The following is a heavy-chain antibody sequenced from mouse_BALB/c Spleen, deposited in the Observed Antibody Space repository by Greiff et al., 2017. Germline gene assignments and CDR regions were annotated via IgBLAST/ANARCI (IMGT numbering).Heavy chain of an antibody. J-gene: IGHJ4*01. V-gene: IGHV1-67*01. CDR3: ARGSYDYDEDYAMDY. Sequence: QVQLKESGPELVRPGVSVKISCKGSSYTFTDYAMHWVKQSHAKSLEWIGVISTYYGNTNYNQKFKGKATMTVGKSSSTAYMELARLTSEDSAVYYCARGSYDYDEDYAMDYWGQGTSVTVSS. D-gene: IGHD2-4*01. CDR1: SYTFTDYA. CDR2: ISTYYGNT.